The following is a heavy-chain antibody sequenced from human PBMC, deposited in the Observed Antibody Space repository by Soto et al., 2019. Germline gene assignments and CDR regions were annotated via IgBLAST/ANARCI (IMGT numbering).Heavy chain of an antibody. CDR3: ARGLMVRGVIITDYYYYMDV. CDR2: INHSGST. V-gene: IGHV4-34*01. Sequence: SETLSLTCAVYGGSFSGYYWSWIRQPPGKGLEWIGEINHSGSTNYNPSLKSRVTISVDTSKNQFSLKLSSVTAADTAVYYCARGLMVRGVIITDYYYYMDVWGKGTTVTVSS. D-gene: IGHD3-10*01. J-gene: IGHJ6*03. CDR1: GGSFSGYY.